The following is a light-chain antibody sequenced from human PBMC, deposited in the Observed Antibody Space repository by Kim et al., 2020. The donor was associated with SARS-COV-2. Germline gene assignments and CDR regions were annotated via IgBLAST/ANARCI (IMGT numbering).Light chain of an antibody. CDR2: KTS. V-gene: IGKV1-5*03. J-gene: IGKJ2*01. Sequence: TQMTQSPSTLSASIGDRVTITCRASQSISTWLAWYQQKPGKAPNLLIYKTSNLEAGVPSRFAGSGSETEFTLTITSLQPDDVGTYYCQQYNAYPYTFGQGTKLEI. CDR1: QSISTW. CDR3: QQYNAYPYT.